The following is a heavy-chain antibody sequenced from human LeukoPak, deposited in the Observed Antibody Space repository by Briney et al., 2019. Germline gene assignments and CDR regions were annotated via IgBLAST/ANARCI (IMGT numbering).Heavy chain of an antibody. CDR2: ISSSGSTI. D-gene: IGHD3-22*01. CDR3: ARGRYYYDSSGYYYDSNY. J-gene: IGHJ4*02. V-gene: IGHV3-48*04. CDR1: GFTFSSYA. Sequence: GGSLRLSCAASGFTFSSYAMSWVRQAPGKGLEWVSYISSSGSTIYYADSVKGRFTISRDNAKNSLYLQMNSLRAEDTAVYYCARGRYYYDSSGYYYDSNYWGQGTLVTVSS.